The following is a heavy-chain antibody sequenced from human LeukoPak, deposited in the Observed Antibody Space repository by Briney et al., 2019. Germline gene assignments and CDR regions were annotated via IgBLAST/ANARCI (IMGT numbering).Heavy chain of an antibody. V-gene: IGHV1-2*06. CDR3: ARGRVYGYYYDSSGYSVYAFDI. CDR2: INPNSGGT. CDR1: GYTFTGYY. J-gene: IGHJ3*02. Sequence: ASVKVSCKASGYTFTGYYMHWVRQAPGQGLEWMGRINPNSGGTNYAQKFQGRVTMTRDTSISTAYMELSRLRSDDTAMYYCARGRVYGYYYDSSGYSVYAFDIWGQGTMVTVSS. D-gene: IGHD3-22*01.